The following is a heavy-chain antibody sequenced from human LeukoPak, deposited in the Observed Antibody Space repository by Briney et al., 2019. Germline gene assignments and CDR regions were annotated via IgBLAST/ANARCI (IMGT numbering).Heavy chain of an antibody. CDR1: GFTFKLYW. Sequence: GGSLRLSCAASGFTFKLYWMHWVRQVPGKRPVWVSRINDDGSDTIYADSVKGRFTISRDNAKNSLYLQMNSLRAEDTAVYYCGGCQGGGGYPYYYYYYMDVWGKGTTVTVSS. CDR2: INDDGSDT. D-gene: IGHD3-22*01. J-gene: IGHJ6*03. CDR3: GGCQGGGGYPYYYYYYMDV. V-gene: IGHV3-74*01.